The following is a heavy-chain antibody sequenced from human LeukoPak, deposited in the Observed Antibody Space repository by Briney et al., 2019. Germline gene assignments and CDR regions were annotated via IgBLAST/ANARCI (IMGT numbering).Heavy chain of an antibody. D-gene: IGHD3-10*01. CDR3: AKSFWWYGEFPPFDY. V-gene: IGHV3-21*01. J-gene: IGHJ4*02. CDR2: ISVSSSSL. Sequence: PGGSLRLSCAASGFTFSSFSMNWVRQAPGKGLEWVSSISVSSSSLYYADSVKGRFTISRDNAKNSLYLQMNSLRAEDTAVYYCAKSFWWYGEFPPFDYWGQGTLVTASS. CDR1: GFTFSSFS.